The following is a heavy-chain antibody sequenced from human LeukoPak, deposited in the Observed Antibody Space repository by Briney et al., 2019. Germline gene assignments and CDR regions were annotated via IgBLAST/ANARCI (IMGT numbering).Heavy chain of an antibody. V-gene: IGHV3-23*01. J-gene: IGHJ5*02. D-gene: IGHD3-3*01. CDR1: GFTVSSNY. CDR3: AKVNRKITIFGVVPNWFDP. CDR2: ISGSGGST. Sequence: GGSLRLSCAASGFTVSSNYMSWVRQAPGKGLEWVSAISGSGGSTYYADSVKGRFTISRDNSKNTLYLQMNSLRAEDTAVYYCAKVNRKITIFGVVPNWFDPWGQGTLVTVSS.